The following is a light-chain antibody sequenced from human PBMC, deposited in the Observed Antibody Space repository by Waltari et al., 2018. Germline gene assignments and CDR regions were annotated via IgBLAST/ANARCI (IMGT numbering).Light chain of an antibody. J-gene: IGLJ3*02. CDR1: SLRSYF. V-gene: IGLV3-19*01. Sequence: SSELTQDPAVSVALGQTVRITCQGDSLRSYFASWYQQKPGQAPVLVIYGKNIRPSGIPDRISGSRSGNTASLTITGTQAEDEADYYCNSRDTNNHWVFGGGTKLTVL. CDR2: GKN. CDR3: NSRDTNNHWV.